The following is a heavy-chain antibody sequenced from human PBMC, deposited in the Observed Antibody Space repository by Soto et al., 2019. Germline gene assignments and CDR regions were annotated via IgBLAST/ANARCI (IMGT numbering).Heavy chain of an antibody. CDR3: QSTLATPDSSRPFEL. Sequence: EVQLVESGGGLVKPGGSLRLSCAASGFTFSSSDMTCVRQAPGKGLEWVSSISSPSTYIYYADSVQDRFTISRDNARNLLYLQMNSLRADDTAVYYCQSTLATPDSSRPFELWCQGKMVNVSS. V-gene: IGHV3-21*02. J-gene: IGHJ3*01. D-gene: IGHD6-6*01. CDR1: GFTFSSSD. CDR2: ISSPSTYI.